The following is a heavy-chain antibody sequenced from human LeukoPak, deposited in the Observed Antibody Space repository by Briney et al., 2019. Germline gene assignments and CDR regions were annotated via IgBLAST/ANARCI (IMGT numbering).Heavy chain of an antibody. D-gene: IGHD2-15*01. CDR2: INPNSGGT. CDR3: ARATLTTHYGMDV. V-gene: IGHV1-2*02. CDR1: GYTFTGYY. J-gene: IGHJ6*02. Sequence: ASVKVSCKASGYTFTGYYMHWVRQAPGQGLEWMGWINPNSGGTNYAQDFHGRVTLTRDTSTSTVYMELSSLRSDDTAVYYCARATLTTHYGMDVWGQGTTVTVSS.